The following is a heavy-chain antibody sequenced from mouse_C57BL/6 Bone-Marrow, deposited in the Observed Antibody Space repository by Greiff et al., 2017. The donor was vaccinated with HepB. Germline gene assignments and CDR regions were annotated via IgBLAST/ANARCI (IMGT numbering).Heavy chain of an antibody. D-gene: IGHD2-4*01. Sequence: VQLVESGAELARPGASVKMSCKASGYTFTSYTMHWVKQRPGQGLEWIGYINPSSGYTKYNQKFKDKATLTADKSSSTAYMQLSSLTSEDSAVYYCARSKDQIYYDYGRAMDYWGQGTSVTVSS. J-gene: IGHJ4*01. CDR3: ARSKDQIYYDYGRAMDY. CDR2: INPSSGYT. CDR1: GYTFTSYT. V-gene: IGHV1-4*01.